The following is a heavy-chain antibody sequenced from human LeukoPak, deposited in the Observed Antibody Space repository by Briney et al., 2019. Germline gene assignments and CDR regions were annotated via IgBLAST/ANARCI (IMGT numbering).Heavy chain of an antibody. J-gene: IGHJ4*02. D-gene: IGHD1-26*01. Sequence: ASVKVSCKASGGTFSSYAISWVRHAPGQGLGCMGRIIPIFGTANYAQKFQGRVTITTDESTSTAYMELSSMRSEDTAAYYCARDSDRYSGSSFDYWGQGTLVTVSS. CDR2: IIPIFGTA. CDR3: ARDSDRYSGSSFDY. CDR1: GGTFSSYA. V-gene: IGHV1-69*05.